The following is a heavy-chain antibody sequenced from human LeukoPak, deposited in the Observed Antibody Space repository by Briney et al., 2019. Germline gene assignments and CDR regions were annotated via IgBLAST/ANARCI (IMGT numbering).Heavy chain of an antibody. J-gene: IGHJ4*02. Sequence: PGRSLRLSCAASGFTYSGNGLHWVRQAPGKGLECVAVIKHDDGVNKYYADSVKGRFTISRDNSKNTLYLQMNSLRAEDTAVYYCARWGGNILTGYYLDLWGQGTLVTVSS. D-gene: IGHD3-9*01. CDR1: GFTYSGNG. CDR3: ARWGGNILTGYYLDL. V-gene: IGHV3-30*03. CDR2: IKHDDGVNK.